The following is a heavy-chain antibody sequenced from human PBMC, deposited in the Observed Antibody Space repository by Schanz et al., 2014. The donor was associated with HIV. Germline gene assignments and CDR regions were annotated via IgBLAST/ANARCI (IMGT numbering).Heavy chain of an antibody. CDR3: AKETEQLRYLGYFDY. CDR1: GFTFDDFA. Sequence: QLVQSGGGPVQPGGSLRLSCEASGFTFDDFAMHWGRQSPGKGLDWVPGISWNSGRIGYGDSMKGRFTISRDNAKNSLYLQMNSLRAEDTALYYCAKETEQLRYLGYFDYWGQGTLVTVSS. J-gene: IGHJ4*02. D-gene: IGHD3-9*01. CDR2: ISWNSGRI. V-gene: IGHV3-9*01.